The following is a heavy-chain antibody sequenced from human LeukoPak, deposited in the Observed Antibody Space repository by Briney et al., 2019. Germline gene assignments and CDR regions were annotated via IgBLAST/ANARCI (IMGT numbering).Heavy chain of an antibody. CDR1: GFTFSNAW. Sequence: GGSLRLSCAASGFTFSNAWMNWVRQAPGKGLEWVGRIKSKTDGGTTDYAVPVKGRFTISRDDSKNTLYLQMISLIAEDTAVYYCTTAPAPYSTSWYVYFQHWGQGTLVTVSS. CDR2: IKSKTDGGTT. D-gene: IGHD6-13*01. CDR3: TTAPAPYSTSWYVYFQH. V-gene: IGHV3-15*01. J-gene: IGHJ1*01.